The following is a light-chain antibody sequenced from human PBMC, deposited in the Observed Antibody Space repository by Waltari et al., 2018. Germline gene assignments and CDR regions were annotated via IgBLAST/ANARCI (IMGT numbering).Light chain of an antibody. J-gene: IGKJ4*01. Sequence: EIVLTQSPGSLYLSPGERATLSCRASQTISGSWLTWYQQKPGQAPRLLIYGASSRATASPDRFSGSGSGTDFTLTISRLEPEDFAVYYCQQYDGSSVTFGGGTKVEIK. CDR2: GAS. CDR1: QTISGSW. V-gene: IGKV3-20*01. CDR3: QQYDGSSVT.